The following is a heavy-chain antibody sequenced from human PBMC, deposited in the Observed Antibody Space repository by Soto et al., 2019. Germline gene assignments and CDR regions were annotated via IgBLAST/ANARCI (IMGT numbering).Heavy chain of an antibody. CDR3: GKGCLGGCYFFFLAH. V-gene: IGHV3-30*18. CDR2: ISNDGTKE. CDR1: GFTFNSYG. J-gene: IGHJ4*02. D-gene: IGHD3-16*01. Sequence: QVQLVESGGDVVQPGRSLRLSCAASGFTFNSYGMHWVRQAPGKGLEWVAIISNDGTKEKYADSVKGRFTISRDNSKNTLYLQMNSLTPEDTAVYFCGKGCLGGCYFFFLAHWGLGKLVTVSS.